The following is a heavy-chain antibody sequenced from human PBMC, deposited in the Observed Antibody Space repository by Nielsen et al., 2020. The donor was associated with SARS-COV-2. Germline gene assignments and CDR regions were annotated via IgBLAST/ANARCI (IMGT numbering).Heavy chain of an antibody. CDR2: IYYSGST. Sequence: SETLSLTCTVSGGSISSYYWSWIRQPPGKGLEWIGYIYYSGSTNYNPSLKSRVTISVDTSKNQFSLKLSSVTAADTAVYYCARGYYYGSGSTYWGQGTLVTVSS. D-gene: IGHD3-10*01. CDR3: ARGYYYGSGSTY. CDR1: GGSISSYY. V-gene: IGHV4-59*01. J-gene: IGHJ4*02.